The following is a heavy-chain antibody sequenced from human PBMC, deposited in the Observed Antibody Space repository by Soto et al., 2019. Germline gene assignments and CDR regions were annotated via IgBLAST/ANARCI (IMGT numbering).Heavy chain of an antibody. CDR2: INSDGSST. V-gene: IGHV3-74*01. CDR3: ARDLESGGDSPPYYYYGMDV. D-gene: IGHD4-17*01. J-gene: IGHJ6*02. CDR1: GFTFSSYW. Sequence: EVQLVASGGGLVQPGGSLRLSCAASGFTFSSYWMHWVRQAPGKGLVWVSRINSDGSSTSYADSVKGRFTISGDNAKNTLYLQMNSLRAEDTAVYYCARDLESGGDSPPYYYYGMDVWGQGTTVTVSS.